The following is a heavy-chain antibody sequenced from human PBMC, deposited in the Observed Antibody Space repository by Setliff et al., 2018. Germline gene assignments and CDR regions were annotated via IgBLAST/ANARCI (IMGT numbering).Heavy chain of an antibody. CDR1: GGSVSSTSHY. V-gene: IGHV4-39*07. D-gene: IGHD2-2*01. CDR2: VYYSGYT. Sequence: SETLSLTCTVSGGSVSSTSHYWGWIRQAPGKGMEWIGSVYYSGYTYSKPSLQSRVSMSVDASKNQFSLNLNSVTAADTAVYYFRLAHCNTTSCEEALDFWSQGTLVTVSS. J-gene: IGHJ4*02. CDR3: RLAHCNTTSCEEALDF.